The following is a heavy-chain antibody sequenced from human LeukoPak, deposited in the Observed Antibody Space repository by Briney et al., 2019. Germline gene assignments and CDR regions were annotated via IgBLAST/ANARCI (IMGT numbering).Heavy chain of an antibody. D-gene: IGHD3-22*01. Sequence: SETLSLTCTVSGGSISSGGYYWSWIRQHPGKGLEWIGYVYYSVSTYYNPSLKSRVTISVDTSKNQFSLKLSSVTAADTAVYYCARVPYDSSGYLDYWGQGTLVTVSS. CDR3: ARVPYDSSGYLDY. J-gene: IGHJ4*02. V-gene: IGHV4-31*03. CDR2: VYYSVST. CDR1: GGSISSGGYY.